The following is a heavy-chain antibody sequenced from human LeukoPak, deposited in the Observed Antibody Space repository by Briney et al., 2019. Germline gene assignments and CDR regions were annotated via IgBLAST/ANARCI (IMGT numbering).Heavy chain of an antibody. D-gene: IGHD3-22*01. J-gene: IGHJ3*02. CDR3: ARLSYDGSGYPHAFDI. Sequence: GESLKISCKGSGYSFTSYWIGWVRQMPGKGLEWMGIIYPGDSDTRYSPSFQGQVTISADKSISTAYLQWSSLKASDTAMYYCARLSYDGSGYPHAFDIWGQGTMVTVSS. V-gene: IGHV5-51*01. CDR1: GYSFTSYW. CDR2: IYPGDSDT.